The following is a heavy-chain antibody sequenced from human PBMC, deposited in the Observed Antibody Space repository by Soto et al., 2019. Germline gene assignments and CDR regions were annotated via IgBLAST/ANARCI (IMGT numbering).Heavy chain of an antibody. CDR1: GFTFDDYA. V-gene: IGHV3-9*01. D-gene: IGHD3-10*01. CDR3: AKAPRGRWFGDYYYYYMDV. Sequence: DVQLVESGGGLVQPGRSLRLSCAASGFTFDDYAMHWVRQAPGKGLEWVSGISWNSGSIGYADSVKGRFTISRDNAKNSLYLQMNTLRAEDTALYYCAKAPRGRWFGDYYYYYMDVWGKGTTVTVSS. J-gene: IGHJ6*03. CDR2: ISWNSGSI.